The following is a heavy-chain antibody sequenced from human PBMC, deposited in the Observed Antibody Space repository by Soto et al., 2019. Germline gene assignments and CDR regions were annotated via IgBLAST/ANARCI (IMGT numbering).Heavy chain of an antibody. CDR1: RFTISGHA. CDR3: AKDQRCLKYYFHY. Sequence: GGSLRLSCAASRFTISGHAMHWVRQAPGKGLEWLAVISYDGNKKYYADSVKGRFTISRDTSKNTLYLQMNSLRAEDTAVYYWAKDQRCLKYYFHYGGKEPLVTVPS. D-gene: IGHD2-2*01. V-gene: IGHV3-30*18. CDR2: ISYDGNKK. J-gene: IGHJ4*02.